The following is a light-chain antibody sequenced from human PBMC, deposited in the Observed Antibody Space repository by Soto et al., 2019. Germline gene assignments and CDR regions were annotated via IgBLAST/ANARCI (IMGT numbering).Light chain of an antibody. V-gene: IGKV1-33*01. J-gene: IGKJ3*01. CDR3: QQYDNLPLT. CDR2: DAS. CDR1: QDISNY. Sequence: DIQMTQSPSSLSASVGDRVTITCQASQDISNYLNWFQQKPGKAPKLLIYDASTLETGVPSRFSGSGSGTDFTFTISCLQPEDIATYYCQQYDNLPLTFGPGTKVDIK.